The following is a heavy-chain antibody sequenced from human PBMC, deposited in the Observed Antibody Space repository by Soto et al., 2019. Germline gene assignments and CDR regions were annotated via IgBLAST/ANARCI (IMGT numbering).Heavy chain of an antibody. V-gene: IGHV1-69*06. J-gene: IGHJ2*01. CDR3: ASRRYERGAYYSWYLGL. CDR1: EDTFRNYA. CDR2: IIPIFGTA. Sequence: QVELVQSGAEVKKPGSSVKVSCQASEDTFRNYAISWVRQAPGQGLEWMGGIIPIFGTAKYAQKFQCRVTITAETRANPVYLELSLLRAEDTIIYYCASRRYERGAYYSWYLGLWGRGTLVTVSS. D-gene: IGHD3-22*01.